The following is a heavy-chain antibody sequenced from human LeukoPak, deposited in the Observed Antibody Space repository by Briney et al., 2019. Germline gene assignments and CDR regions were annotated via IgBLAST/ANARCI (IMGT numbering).Heavy chain of an antibody. CDR2: ISYDGSNK. CDR3: AKDHGDYLFDY. V-gene: IGHV3-30*18. Sequence: PGGSLRLSCAASGFTFSSYGMHWVRQAPGKGLEWVAVISYDGSNKYYADSVKGRFTISRDNSKNTLYLQMNSLRAEDTAVYYCAKDHGDYLFDYWGQGTLVTFSS. J-gene: IGHJ4*02. CDR1: GFTFSSYG. D-gene: IGHD4-17*01.